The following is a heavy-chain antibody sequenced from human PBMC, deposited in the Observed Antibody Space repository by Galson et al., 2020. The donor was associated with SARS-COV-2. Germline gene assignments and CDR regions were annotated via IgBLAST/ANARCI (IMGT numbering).Heavy chain of an antibody. CDR1: GFTFSSYA. CDR2: ISYDGSNK. V-gene: IGHV3-30-3*01. CDR3: ARDLSGSYFGGSDY. D-gene: IGHD3-10*01. Sequence: TGGSLRLSCAASGFTFSSYAMHWVRQAPGKGLEWVAVISYDGSNKYYADSVKGRFTISRDNSKNTLYLQMNSLRAEDTAVYYCARDLSGSYFGGSDYWGQGTLVTVSS. J-gene: IGHJ4*02.